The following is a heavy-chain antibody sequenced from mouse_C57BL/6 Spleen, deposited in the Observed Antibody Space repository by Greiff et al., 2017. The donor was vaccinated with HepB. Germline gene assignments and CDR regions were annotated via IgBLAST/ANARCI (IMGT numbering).Heavy chain of an antibody. Sequence: EVMLVESEGGLVQPGSSMKLSCTASGFTFSDYYMAWVRQVPEKGLEWVANINYDGRSTYYLDSLKSRFIISRDNAKNILYLQMSSLKSEDTATYYCARAKFSYYYGSSLDYWGQGTTLTVSS. D-gene: IGHD1-1*01. V-gene: IGHV5-16*01. J-gene: IGHJ2*01. CDR2: INYDGRST. CDR1: GFTFSDYY. CDR3: ARAKFSYYYGSSLDY.